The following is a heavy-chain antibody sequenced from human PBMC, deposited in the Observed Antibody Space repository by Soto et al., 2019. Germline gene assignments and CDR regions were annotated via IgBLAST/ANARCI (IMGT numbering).Heavy chain of an antibody. CDR2: MNPNSGNT. Sequence: ASVKVSCKISGHTLTELSIHWVRQATGQGLEWMGWMNPNSGNTGYAQKFQGRVTMTRNTSISTAYMELSSLRSEDTAVYYCATNGRIAARKNYYYGMDVWGQGATVTVSS. J-gene: IGHJ6*02. CDR1: GHTLTELS. CDR3: ATNGRIAARKNYYYGMDV. D-gene: IGHD6-6*01. V-gene: IGHV1-8*01.